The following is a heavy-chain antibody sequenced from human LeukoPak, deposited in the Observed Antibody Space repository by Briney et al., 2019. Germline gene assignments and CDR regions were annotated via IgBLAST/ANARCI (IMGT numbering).Heavy chain of an antibody. D-gene: IGHD3-10*01. CDR2: IYYSGST. CDR3: ARASLGYYGSGSMYGMDV. CDR1: GGSISSGDYY. J-gene: IGHJ6*02. Sequence: SQTLSLTCTVSGGSISSGDYYWSWIRQPPGKGLEWIGYIYYSGSTYYNPSLKSRVTISVDTSKNQFSLKLSSGTAADTAVYYCARASLGYYGSGSMYGMDVWGQGTTVTVSS. V-gene: IGHV4-30-4*01.